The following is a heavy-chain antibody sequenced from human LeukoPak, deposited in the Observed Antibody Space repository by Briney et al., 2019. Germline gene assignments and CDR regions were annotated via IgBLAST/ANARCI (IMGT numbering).Heavy chain of an antibody. D-gene: IGHD3-10*01. Sequence: ASVKVSCKTSGYTFTSYGVSWVRQAPGQGLEYMGWISGHNGDTNNAQKFQGRVTITIDKPTSTAYLELKSLTSDDTAVYYCARDTRFGEEGQKNAFDIWGQGTMVTVS. CDR1: GYTFTSYG. J-gene: IGHJ3*02. CDR2: ISGHNGDT. V-gene: IGHV1-18*01. CDR3: ARDTRFGEEGQKNAFDI.